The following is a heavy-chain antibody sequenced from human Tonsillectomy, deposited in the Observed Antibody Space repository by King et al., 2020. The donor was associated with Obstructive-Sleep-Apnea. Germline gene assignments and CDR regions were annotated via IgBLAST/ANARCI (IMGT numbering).Heavy chain of an antibody. J-gene: IGHJ6*02. CDR1: GFTFSTFG. CDR2: VGYYGNNK. D-gene: IGHD5-18*01. Sequence: VQLVESGGGVVQPGRSLRLSCAASGFTFSTFGMHWVRQAPGKGLVWVAFVGYYGNNKYYADSVKGRFTISRDNSKNTLYLQMKSLSAEDTAVYYCAKEPVDTAMVRTFYYGLDVWGQGTTVTVSS. CDR3: AKEPVDTAMVRTFYYGLDV. V-gene: IGHV3-33*06.